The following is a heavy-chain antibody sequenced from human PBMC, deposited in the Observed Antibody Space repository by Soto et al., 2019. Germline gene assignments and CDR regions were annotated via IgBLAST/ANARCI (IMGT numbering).Heavy chain of an antibody. CDR2: INAGNGNT. CDR3: ARSPGGWLHYFDY. V-gene: IGHV1-3*05. J-gene: IGHJ4*02. Sequence: QVQLVQSGAEEKKPGASLKVSCKASGYTFTSYAMQWVRQAPGQRLEWMGWINAGNGNTKYSQKFQGRVTITRDTSASTAYMELSSLRFEDTSVYYFARSPGGWLHYFDYWGQGTLVTVSS. D-gene: IGHD6-19*01. CDR1: GYTFTSYA.